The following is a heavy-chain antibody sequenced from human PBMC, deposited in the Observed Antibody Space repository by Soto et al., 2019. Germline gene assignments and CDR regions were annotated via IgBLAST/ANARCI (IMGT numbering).Heavy chain of an antibody. D-gene: IGHD2-8*01. Sequence: SETLSLTCDVSGASVTNDNWWSWVRQAPGEGLEWIGEIHHIGYTNYNPSLRSRVSMSVDRSKNQFFLSLSSVTAADTAVYYCTKNLAYALDYWGQGTLVTVSS. CDR2: IHHIGYT. CDR3: TKNLAYALDY. CDR1: GASVTNDNW. V-gene: IGHV4-4*02. J-gene: IGHJ4*02.